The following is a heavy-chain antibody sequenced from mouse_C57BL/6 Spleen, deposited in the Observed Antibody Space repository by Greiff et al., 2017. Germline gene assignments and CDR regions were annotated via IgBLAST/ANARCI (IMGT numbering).Heavy chain of an antibody. CDR1: GFTFSDYG. Sequence: EVKLVESGGGLVKPGGSLKLSCAASGFTFSDYGMHWVRQAPEQGLEWVAYISSGSSTIYYADTVKGRFTISRDNAKNTLCLQLTSLRSEDTAMYYCARQGFWFAYWGQGTLVTVSA. J-gene: IGHJ3*01. CDR2: ISSGSSTI. CDR3: ARQGFWFAY. V-gene: IGHV5-17*01.